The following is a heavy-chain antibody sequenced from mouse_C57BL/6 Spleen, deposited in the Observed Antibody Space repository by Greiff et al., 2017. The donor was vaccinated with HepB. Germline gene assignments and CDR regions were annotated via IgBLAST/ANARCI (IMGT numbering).Heavy chain of an antibody. CDR1: GFNIKDYY. D-gene: IGHD2-12*01. Sequence: EVQLQQSGAELVKPGASVKLSCTASGFNIKDYYMHWVKQRTEQGLEWIGRIDPEDGETKYATKFQGKATITADTSSNTAYLQLSSLTSEDTAVYYCARGMLPFTDYWGQGTTLTVSS. V-gene: IGHV14-2*01. CDR2: IDPEDGET. CDR3: ARGMLPFTDY. J-gene: IGHJ2*01.